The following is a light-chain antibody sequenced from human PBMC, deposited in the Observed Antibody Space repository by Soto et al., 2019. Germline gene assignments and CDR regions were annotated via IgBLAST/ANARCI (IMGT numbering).Light chain of an antibody. Sequence: DVQLTQSPSSLSGSIGDTVSISCRSSQIIATSVNWYQQKTGKPPALLIYGGSALQIGVPHRFSASGSGTDFTLTITSPQHEDVAIYYCQQSYSLPRTFGQGTKVDIK. CDR3: QQSYSLPRT. CDR1: QIIATS. CDR2: GGS. V-gene: IGKV1-39*01. J-gene: IGKJ1*01.